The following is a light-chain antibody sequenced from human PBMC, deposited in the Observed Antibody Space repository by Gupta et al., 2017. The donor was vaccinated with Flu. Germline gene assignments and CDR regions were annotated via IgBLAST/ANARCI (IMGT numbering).Light chain of an antibody. CDR2: CNS. CDR1: SSNIGAGYD. J-gene: IGLJ1*01. V-gene: IGLV1-40*01. CDR3: QSYDSSLSGV. Sequence: QSVLTQPPSVSGAPGQRVTISCTGSSSNIGAGYDVHWYQQLPGTAPKLLIYCNSNRPSGVPDRFSGSKSGTSASLAITGLQAEDEADYYCQSYDSSLSGVFGTGTKVTVL.